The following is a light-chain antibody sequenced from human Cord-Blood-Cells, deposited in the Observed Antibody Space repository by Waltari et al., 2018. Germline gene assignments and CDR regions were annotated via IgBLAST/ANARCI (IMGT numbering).Light chain of an antibody. CDR2: KAS. J-gene: IGKJ1*01. V-gene: IGKV1-5*03. Sequence: DIQMTQSPSTLSASVAEIVTITSRASQSISSWLAWYQQKPGKAPKLLIYKASSLESGVPSRVSGSGSGTEFTLTISSLQPDDFATYYCQQYNSYPWTFGQGTKVEIK. CDR1: QSISSW. CDR3: QQYNSYPWT.